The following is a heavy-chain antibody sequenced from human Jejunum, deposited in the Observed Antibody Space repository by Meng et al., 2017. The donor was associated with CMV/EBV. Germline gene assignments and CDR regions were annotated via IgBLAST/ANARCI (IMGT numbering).Heavy chain of an antibody. CDR1: GYTFTNYV. Sequence: SGYTFTNYVVTWVRQAPGQGLEWMGWISAYNGNTNYAQKLQGRVTMTTDTSTSTAYMELRSLRSDDTAVYYCASGVGYGRDAFDIWGQGTMVTVSS. CDR2: ISAYNGNT. CDR3: ASGVGYGRDAFDI. D-gene: IGHD2-15*01. J-gene: IGHJ3*02. V-gene: IGHV1-18*01.